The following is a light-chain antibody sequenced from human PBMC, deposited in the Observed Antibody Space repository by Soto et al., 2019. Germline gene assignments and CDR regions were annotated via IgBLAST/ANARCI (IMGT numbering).Light chain of an antibody. J-gene: IGKJ1*01. V-gene: IGKV1-5*03. CDR2: EAS. CDR1: QSISRQ. Sequence: DIQMTQSPSTLSASVGDRVSITCRASQSISRQLAWYQHKPGQAPNLLIYEASSLTTAVQARFTGSGSGPKFTLTMNTLEHYDLATYYCLQYQGYWTFGQGTKVEVK. CDR3: LQYQGYWT.